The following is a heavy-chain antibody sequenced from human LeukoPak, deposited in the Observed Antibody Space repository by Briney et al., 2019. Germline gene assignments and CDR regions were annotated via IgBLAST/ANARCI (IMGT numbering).Heavy chain of an antibody. CDR2: ISSSSSYI. Sequence: GGSLRLSCAASGFTFSSYSMNWVRQAPGKGLEWVSSISSSSSYIYYADSVKGRFTISRDNAKNSLYLQMNSLSAEDTAVYYCATLAAAGTNYWGQGTLVTVSS. CDR1: GFTFSSYS. CDR3: ATLAAAGTNY. J-gene: IGHJ4*02. V-gene: IGHV3-21*01. D-gene: IGHD6-13*01.